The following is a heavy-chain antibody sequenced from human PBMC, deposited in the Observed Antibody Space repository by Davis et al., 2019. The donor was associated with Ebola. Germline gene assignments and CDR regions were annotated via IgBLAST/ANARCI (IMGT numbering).Heavy chain of an antibody. CDR1: GYTFTGYY. CDR2: INPKSGGT. V-gene: IGHV1-2*02. CDR3: ANISGGRVISPFDY. D-gene: IGHD3-16*01. J-gene: IGHJ4*02. Sequence: ASVKVSCKASGYTFTGYYMHWVRQAPGQGLEWMGWINPKSGGTNYAQKFQGRVTLTRDTSISTAYMELSRLRSDDTAVYYCANISGGRVISPFDYWGQGTLVTVSS.